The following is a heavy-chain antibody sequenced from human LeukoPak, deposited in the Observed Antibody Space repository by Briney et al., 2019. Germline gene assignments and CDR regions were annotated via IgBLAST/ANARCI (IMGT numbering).Heavy chain of an antibody. CDR2: ISGSSSTI. Sequence: GGSLRLSCAASGFTFSSYGMYWVRQAPGKGLEWVSYISGSSSTIYYADSMRGRLTISRDNAKNSLYLQMNSLRVEDTAVYYCARDSGDFWSGPYWGQGTLVTVSS. V-gene: IGHV3-48*01. CDR3: ARDSGDFWSGPY. CDR1: GFTFSSYG. D-gene: IGHD3-3*01. J-gene: IGHJ4*02.